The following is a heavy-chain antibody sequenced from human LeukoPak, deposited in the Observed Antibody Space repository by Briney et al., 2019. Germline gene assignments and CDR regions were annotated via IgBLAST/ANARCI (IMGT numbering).Heavy chain of an antibody. CDR3: AKDRPQIAARLYYYYGLDV. Sequence: GGSLRLSCTASTFTFSSYEMNWVRQAPGKGLEWVAVISYDGSNKYYADSVKGRFTISRDNSKNTLYLQMNSLRAEDTAVFYCAKDRPQIAARLYYYYGLDVWGQGTTVTVSS. V-gene: IGHV3-30*18. J-gene: IGHJ6*02. CDR2: ISYDGSNK. CDR1: TFTFSSYE. D-gene: IGHD6-6*01.